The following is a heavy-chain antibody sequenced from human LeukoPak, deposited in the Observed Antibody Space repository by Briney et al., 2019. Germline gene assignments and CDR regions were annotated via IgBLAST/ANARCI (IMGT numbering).Heavy chain of an antibody. V-gene: IGHV1-2*02. J-gene: IGHJ4*02. CDR3: ARRAKSAPKFDY. Sequence: GASVKVSCKASGYTFTGYYMHWVRRAPGQGLEWMGWINPNSGGTNYAQKFQGRVTMTRDTSISTAYMELSRLRSDDTAVYYCARRAKSAPKFDYWGQGTLVTVSS. CDR2: INPNSGGT. CDR1: GYTFTGYY.